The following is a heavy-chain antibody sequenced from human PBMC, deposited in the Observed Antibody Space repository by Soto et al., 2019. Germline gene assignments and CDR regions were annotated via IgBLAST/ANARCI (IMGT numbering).Heavy chain of an antibody. D-gene: IGHD2-21*02. J-gene: IGHJ4*02. CDR3: ARAGYCGPGCYYYFDY. CDR2: IKPDGSAT. Sequence: GGSLRLSCAVSGFTFGSYWMNWVRLIPGKGLERVAYIKPDGSATYYVDSVKGRFTISRDNAKNSLYLQMNSLRVEDTSVYYCARAGYCGPGCYYYFDYWGQGALVTVSS. CDR1: GFTFGSYW. V-gene: IGHV3-7*01.